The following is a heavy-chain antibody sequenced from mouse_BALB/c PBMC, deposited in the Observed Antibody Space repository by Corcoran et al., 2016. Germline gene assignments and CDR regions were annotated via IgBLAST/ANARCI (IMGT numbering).Heavy chain of an antibody. D-gene: IGHD1-1*01. J-gene: IGHJ4*01. Sequence: QIQLVQSGPELKKPGETVKISCKASGYTFTNYGMNWVKLAPGKGLKWMGWINTYTGEPTYADDFKGRFAFSLETSASTAYLQINNLKNEDTATYFCARRDYGSSYSYAMDYWGQGTSVTVSS. V-gene: IGHV9-3-1*01. CDR1: GYTFTNYG. CDR3: ARRDYGSSYSYAMDY. CDR2: INTYTGEP.